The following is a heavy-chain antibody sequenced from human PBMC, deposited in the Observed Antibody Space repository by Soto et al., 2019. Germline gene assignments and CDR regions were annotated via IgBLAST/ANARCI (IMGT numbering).Heavy chain of an antibody. Sequence: EVQLLETGGGFVQPGGSLRLSCADTGFTFSVYAMTCVRQAPGKGLEWVSAVTADGGSTYSADSVKGRFTICRDNSKNTLFLQMNSLRAEDMAVYYCASLGVGDWANYYFYYGMDVWGQGTTVTVSS. CDR2: VTADGGST. D-gene: IGHD2-21*02. J-gene: IGHJ6*02. CDR3: ASLGVGDWANYYFYYGMDV. V-gene: IGHV3-23*01. CDR1: GFTFSVYA.